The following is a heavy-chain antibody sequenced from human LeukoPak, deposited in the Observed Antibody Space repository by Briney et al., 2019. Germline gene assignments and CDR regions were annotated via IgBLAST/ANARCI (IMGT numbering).Heavy chain of an antibody. D-gene: IGHD5-18*01. CDR3: AKDWGYTTMVSYYFDY. CDR2: IWYDGNNK. CDR1: RFTFSGYG. Sequence: QPGRSLRLSCAASRFTFSGYGMHWVRQAPDKGLEWVAVIWYDGNNKYYADSVKGRFTISRDNSKNTLYLQMNSLRAEDTAVYYCAKDWGYTTMVSYYFDYWGQGALVTVSS. V-gene: IGHV3-33*06. J-gene: IGHJ4*02.